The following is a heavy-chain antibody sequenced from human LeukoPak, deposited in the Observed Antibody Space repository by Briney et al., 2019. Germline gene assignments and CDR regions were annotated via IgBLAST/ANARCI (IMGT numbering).Heavy chain of an antibody. CDR2: IFYSGST. CDR1: GGSISSYY. J-gene: IGHJ5*02. D-gene: IGHD4-11*01. CDR3: ARLAVDYSNYVGWFDP. V-gene: IGHV4-59*08. Sequence: SETLSLTCTVSGGSISSYYWTWIRQPPGKGLEWIGYIFYSGSTDYNPSLKSRVTISVDTSKNQFSLKLSSVSAADTAVYYCARLAVDYSNYVGWFDPWGQGTLVTVSP.